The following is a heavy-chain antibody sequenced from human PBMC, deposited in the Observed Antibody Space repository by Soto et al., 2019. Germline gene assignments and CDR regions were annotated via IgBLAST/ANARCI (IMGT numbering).Heavy chain of an antibody. J-gene: IGHJ4*02. Sequence: ASETLSLTCTVSGGSISSYYWGWIRQPPGKGLEWIGYIYYSGSTNYNPSLKSRVTISVDTSKNQFSLKLSSVTAADTAVYYCARHSELRYFDWLSAFDYWGQGTLVTVSS. CDR3: ARHSELRYFDWLSAFDY. CDR1: GGSISSYY. V-gene: IGHV4-59*08. CDR2: IYYSGST. D-gene: IGHD3-9*01.